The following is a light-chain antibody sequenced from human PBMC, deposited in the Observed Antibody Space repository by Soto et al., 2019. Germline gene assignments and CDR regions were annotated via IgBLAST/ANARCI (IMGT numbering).Light chain of an antibody. CDR3: QQYNNWPGLT. CDR1: QSVSSI. J-gene: IGKJ4*01. V-gene: IGKV3-15*01. Sequence: EIVMTQSPATLSVSPGERATLSCRASQSVSSILAWYQQKPGQAPRLLIYGASTRATGIPARFSGSGSGTEFTLTISSLQSEDFAVYYCQQYNNWPGLTFGGGTKVEIK. CDR2: GAS.